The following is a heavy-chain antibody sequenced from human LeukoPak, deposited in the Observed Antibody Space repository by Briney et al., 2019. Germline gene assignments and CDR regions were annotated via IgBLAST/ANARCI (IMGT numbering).Heavy chain of an antibody. V-gene: IGHV4-61*02. J-gene: IGHJ3*02. D-gene: IGHD3-22*01. Sequence: SETLSLTCAVSGDSIGSGDYYWSWIRQPAGKGLEWIGRISSSGSTNYNPSLKSRVTISVDTSKNQFSLKLSSVTAADTAVYFCARGPYSYDSSGAFDIWGQGTMVTVSS. CDR2: ISSSGST. CDR3: ARGPYSYDSSGAFDI. CDR1: GDSIGSGDYY.